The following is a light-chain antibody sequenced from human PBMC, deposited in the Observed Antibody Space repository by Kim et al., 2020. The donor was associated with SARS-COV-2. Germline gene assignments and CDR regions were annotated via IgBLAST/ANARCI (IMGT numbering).Light chain of an antibody. J-gene: IGLJ2*01. CDR3: LISYSTTLV. CDR1: TGAVTSGHY. V-gene: IGLV7-46*01. CDR2: DTT. Sequence: QAVVTQEPSLTVSPGGTVTLTCDYSTGAVTSGHYPYWFQQKPGQAPRTLIYDTTTKHSWTPARFSGSLLGGKAALTLSGAQPEDEAEYYCLISYSTTLVFGGGTQLTVL.